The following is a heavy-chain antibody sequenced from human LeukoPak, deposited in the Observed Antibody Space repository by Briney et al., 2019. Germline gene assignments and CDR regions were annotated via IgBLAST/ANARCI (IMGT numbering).Heavy chain of an antibody. CDR2: TWYDGRNK. J-gene: IGHJ6*03. Sequence: GGALRLSFAASGFSFSSYGMHWVRQAPGKGLEGGAVTWYDGRNKYYAASVKGRSTVSRDNSKNTLYLQMNSLRAEDTALYYCARGEVYYFYYYMDVWGNGTTVTVS. V-gene: IGHV3-33*01. CDR1: GFSFSSYG. D-gene: IGHD3-16*01. CDR3: ARGEVYYFYYYMDV.